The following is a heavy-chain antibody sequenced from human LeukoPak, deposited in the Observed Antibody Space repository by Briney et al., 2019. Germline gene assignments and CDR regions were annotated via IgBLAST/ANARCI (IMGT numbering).Heavy chain of an antibody. J-gene: IGHJ4*02. D-gene: IGHD6-19*01. CDR1: GFTFSSYS. CDR2: VSSTSSFI. CDR3: ARVSAVAGIFPDYFDY. V-gene: IGHV3-21*01. Sequence: TGGSLRLSCAASGFTFSSYSINWVRQAPGKGLEWVSCVSSTSSFIYYADSVKGRFTISRDNAKNSLHLQMNTLRTEDTAVYYCARVSAVAGIFPDYFDYWGQGTLVTVSS.